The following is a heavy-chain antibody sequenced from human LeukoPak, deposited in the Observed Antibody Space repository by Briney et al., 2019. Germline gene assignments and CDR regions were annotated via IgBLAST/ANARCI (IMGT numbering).Heavy chain of an antibody. Sequence: SETLSLTCAVSGYSISSGYYWGWIRQRPGKGLEWIGSIYHSGSTYYNPSLKSRVTISVDTSKNQFSLKLSSVTAADTAVYYCARYEGSSPFDYWGQGTLVTVSS. J-gene: IGHJ4*02. CDR2: IYHSGST. CDR1: GYSISSGYY. CDR3: ARYEGSSPFDY. V-gene: IGHV4-38-2*01. D-gene: IGHD1-26*01.